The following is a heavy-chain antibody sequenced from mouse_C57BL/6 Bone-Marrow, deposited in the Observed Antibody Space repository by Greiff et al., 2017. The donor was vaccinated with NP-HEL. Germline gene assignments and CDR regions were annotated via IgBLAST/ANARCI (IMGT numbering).Heavy chain of an antibody. CDR1: GFSLTSYG. D-gene: IGHD1-1*01. Sequence: VQLQQSGPGLVQPSQSLSITCTVSGFSLTSYGVHWVRQSPGKGLEWLGVIWSGGSTDYNAAFISRLSISKDNSKSQVFFKMNSLQADDTAIYYCARNPLYYYGSSYDYAMDYWGQGTSVTVSS. CDR3: ARNPLYYYGSSYDYAMDY. CDR2: IWSGGST. V-gene: IGHV2-2*01. J-gene: IGHJ4*01.